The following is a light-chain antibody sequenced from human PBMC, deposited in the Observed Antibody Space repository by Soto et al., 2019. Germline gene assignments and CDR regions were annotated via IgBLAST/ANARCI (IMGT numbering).Light chain of an antibody. CDR3: SSYTSSATYV. CDR1: NNDIGGYNY. Sequence: QSVLTQPASVSGSPGPSITISCTGTNNDIGGYNYVSWYQQHPGKAPKLVIYELTNRPSGVSNRFSGSKSGNTASLTISGLQAEDEADYYCSSYTSSATYVFGTGTKVTVL. CDR2: ELT. J-gene: IGLJ1*01. V-gene: IGLV2-14*01.